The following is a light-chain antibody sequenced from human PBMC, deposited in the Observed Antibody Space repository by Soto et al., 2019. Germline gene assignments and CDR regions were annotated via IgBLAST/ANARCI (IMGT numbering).Light chain of an antibody. Sequence: EIVMTQSPATLSVSPGERATLSCRASQTVLSNLAWYQQKPGQAPRLLIYGASTRATDIPARFSGSGSGTEFTLTISSLQSEDFAVYFCQQYNNWPLAFGQGTRLEI. J-gene: IGKJ5*01. CDR2: GAS. CDR1: QTVLSN. CDR3: QQYNNWPLA. V-gene: IGKV3-15*01.